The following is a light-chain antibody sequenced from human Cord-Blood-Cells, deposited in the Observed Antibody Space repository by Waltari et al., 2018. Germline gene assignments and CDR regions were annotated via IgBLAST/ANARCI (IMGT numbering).Light chain of an antibody. CDR1: SSDVGGYNY. Sequence: QSALTQPPPASGSPGQSVTISCTGTSSDVGGYNYLSWYQQHPGKAPKLMIYEVSKRPSGVPDRFSGSKSGNTASLTVSGLQAEDEADYYCSSYAGSNNLVFGGGTKLTVL. J-gene: IGLJ2*01. CDR2: EVS. V-gene: IGLV2-8*01. CDR3: SSYAGSNNLV.